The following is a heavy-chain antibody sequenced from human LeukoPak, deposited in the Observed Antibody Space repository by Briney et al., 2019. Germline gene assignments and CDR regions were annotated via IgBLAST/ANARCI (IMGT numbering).Heavy chain of an antibody. CDR1: GYTLTELS. CDR2: ISAYNGNT. D-gene: IGHD3-22*01. V-gene: IGHV1-18*01. Sequence: ASVKVSCEVSGYTLTELSMHWVRQAPGQGLEWMGWISAYNGNTNYAQKLQGRVTMTTDTSTSTAYMELRSLRSDDTAVYYCARDYSSGYTSEYFQHWGQGTLVTVSS. CDR3: ARDYSSGYTSEYFQH. J-gene: IGHJ1*01.